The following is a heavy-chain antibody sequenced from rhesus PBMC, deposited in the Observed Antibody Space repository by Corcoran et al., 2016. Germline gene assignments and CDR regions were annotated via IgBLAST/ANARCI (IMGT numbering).Heavy chain of an antibody. CDR2: IYGSGGST. CDR3: ASAAGYEDDYGYYYTPFDY. V-gene: IGHV4-160*01. D-gene: IGHD3S6*01. CDR1: GGSISSNY. Sequence: QVQLQESGPGLVKPSETLSLTCAVSGGSISSNYWSWIRQPPGKGLEWIGRIYGSGGSTDYNPSLKSRVTISTDTSKNQFSLKLSSVTAADTAVYYCASAAGYEDDYGYYYTPFDYWGQGVLVTVSS. J-gene: IGHJ4*01.